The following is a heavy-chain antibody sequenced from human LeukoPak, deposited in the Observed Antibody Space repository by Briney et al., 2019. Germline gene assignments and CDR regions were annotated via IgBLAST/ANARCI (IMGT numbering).Heavy chain of an antibody. V-gene: IGHV4-39*01. Sequence: SETLSLTCMAPGGSTSSSSNYWGWVRQSPGRGLEWLGRIYYSGSTYYNPSLKSRVTISVDTSKNQFSLKLSSVTAADTAVYYCARPGITLIRGVSAFEFWGQGTLVTVST. D-gene: IGHD3-10*01. CDR2: IYYSGST. J-gene: IGHJ4*02. CDR3: ARPGITLIRGVSAFEF. CDR1: GGSTSSSSNY.